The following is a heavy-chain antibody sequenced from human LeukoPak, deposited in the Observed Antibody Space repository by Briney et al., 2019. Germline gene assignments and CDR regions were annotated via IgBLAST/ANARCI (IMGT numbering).Heavy chain of an antibody. CDR2: INPGDSDT. CDR3: ARTTYANSPYHFDF. D-gene: IGHD2-2*01. V-gene: IGHV5-51*01. Sequence: GESLKISCQGSGYSFPNYWIGWVRQMPGKGLEWVGLINPGDSDTRYSPSFQGQVTISADKSIRTAYLQWSSLKASDTAVYYCARTTYANSPYHFDFWGQGTLVTVSS. J-gene: IGHJ4*02. CDR1: GYSFPNYW.